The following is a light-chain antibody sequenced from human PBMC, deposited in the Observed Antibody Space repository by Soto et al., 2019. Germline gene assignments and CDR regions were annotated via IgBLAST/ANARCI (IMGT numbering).Light chain of an antibody. CDR2: GAS. V-gene: IGKV3-20*01. Sequence: EVVLTQSPGTLSLSPGERATLSCRASQIVNSNYLAWYQHKPGQSPRFLNYGASRRATGIPGRFSGSGTGTDFTLTISRVEPEDVAIYYCQQYSKSPITFGQGTRLEIK. CDR3: QQYSKSPIT. J-gene: IGKJ5*01. CDR1: QIVNSNY.